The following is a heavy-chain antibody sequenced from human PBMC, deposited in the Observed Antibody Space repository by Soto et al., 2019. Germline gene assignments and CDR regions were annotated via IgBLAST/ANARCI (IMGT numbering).Heavy chain of an antibody. V-gene: IGHV3-23*01. Sequence: EVQLLQSGGGLVQPGGSLRLSCAASGFIFSNYAMNWVRQAPGKGLEWVSNVTTRGDTTYYAASVKGRFTISRDNSKTPLYLQVNSPTAEDAVAYYCAKVRLGGGLDYWGQGTLVSVSS. CDR2: VTTRGDTT. J-gene: IGHJ4*02. CDR1: GFIFSNYA. D-gene: IGHD3-16*01. CDR3: AKVRLGGGLDY.